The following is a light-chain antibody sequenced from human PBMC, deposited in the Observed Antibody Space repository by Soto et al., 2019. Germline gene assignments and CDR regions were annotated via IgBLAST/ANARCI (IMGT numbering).Light chain of an antibody. CDR2: DVS. CDR3: QQSYSTPRT. Sequence: DIQMTQSPSSLSANVGDRVTITCQASPDISNYLNWYQQKPGQAPKLLIFDVSNLEIGVPSRFSGSGSGTDLTLTISSLQPEDFATYYCQQSYSTPRTFGQGTRLEIK. CDR1: PDISNY. J-gene: IGKJ5*01. V-gene: IGKV1-39*01.